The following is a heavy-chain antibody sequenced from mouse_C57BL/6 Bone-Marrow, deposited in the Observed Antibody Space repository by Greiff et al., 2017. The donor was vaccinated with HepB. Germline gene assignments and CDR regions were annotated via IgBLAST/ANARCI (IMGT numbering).Heavy chain of an antibody. Sequence: EVKLMESGGGLVKPGGSLKLSCAASGFTFSDHGMHWVRQAPEKGLEWVAYISSGSSTIYYADTVKGRFTISRDNAKNTLFLQMTSLRSEDTAMYYCAIPVVATRENYFDYWGQGTTLTVSS. V-gene: IGHV5-17*01. CDR1: GFTFSDHG. D-gene: IGHD1-1*01. CDR2: ISSGSSTI. J-gene: IGHJ2*01. CDR3: AIPVVATRENYFDY.